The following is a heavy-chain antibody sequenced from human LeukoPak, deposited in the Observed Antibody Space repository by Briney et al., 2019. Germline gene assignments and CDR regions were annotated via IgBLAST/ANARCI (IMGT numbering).Heavy chain of an antibody. Sequence: SVKVSCKASGGTFSSYAISWVRQAPGQGLEWMGGIIPIFGTANYAQKFQGRVTITADESTSTAYMELSSLRSEDTAVYYCARVLLDCTNGVCYWLDWSDPWGRGTLVTVSS. J-gene: IGHJ5*02. CDR1: GGTFSSYA. CDR2: IIPIFGTA. D-gene: IGHD2-8*01. V-gene: IGHV1-69*01. CDR3: ARVLLDCTNGVCYWLDWSDP.